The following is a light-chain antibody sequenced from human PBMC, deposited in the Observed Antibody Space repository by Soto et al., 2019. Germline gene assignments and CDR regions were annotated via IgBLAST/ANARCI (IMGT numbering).Light chain of an antibody. Sequence: DIVLTQSPGTLSLSPGERATLSCRASQSVSSSYLAWYQQKPGQAPRLLIYGASSRATGIPDRFSGSGSETDFTLTISRLEPEDFAVYYCQQYGSSPLTFGGGTKVDIK. CDR3: QQYGSSPLT. CDR2: GAS. CDR1: QSVSSSY. J-gene: IGKJ4*01. V-gene: IGKV3-20*01.